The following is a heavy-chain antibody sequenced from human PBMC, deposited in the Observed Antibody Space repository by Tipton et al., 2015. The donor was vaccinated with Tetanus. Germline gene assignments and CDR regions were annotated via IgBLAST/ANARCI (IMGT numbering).Heavy chain of an antibody. Sequence: LRLSCTVSGGSINSPDYSWGWIRQPPGKGLEWIGCIYQSGSTSYNPSLATRVTITADKSKNQFSLNLRSVTAADTAVYYCARDRGQQFVSDWFDPWGQGTLVTVSS. D-gene: IGHD6-6*01. V-gene: IGHV4-30-2*01. CDR3: ARDRGQQFVSDWFDP. CDR1: GGSINSPDYS. CDR2: IYQSGST. J-gene: IGHJ5*02.